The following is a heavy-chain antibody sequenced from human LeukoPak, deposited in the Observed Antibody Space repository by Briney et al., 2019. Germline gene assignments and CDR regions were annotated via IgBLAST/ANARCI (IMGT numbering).Heavy chain of an antibody. D-gene: IGHD3-10*01. V-gene: IGHV2-5*01. CDR1: WSSLTTRGGG. Sequence: ESGPTVSNLPQTLTLTFTFSWSSLTTRGGGVGWILQPPVKALESLALLSLYDDNRHSPSLNSRPPITYDTAKNQVVLTMTNMGTVDTATYSCAHSFRWFGGSRSFDLWGRGTLVTVSS. J-gene: IGHJ2*01. CDR2: LSLYDDN. CDR3: AHSFRWFGGSRSFDL.